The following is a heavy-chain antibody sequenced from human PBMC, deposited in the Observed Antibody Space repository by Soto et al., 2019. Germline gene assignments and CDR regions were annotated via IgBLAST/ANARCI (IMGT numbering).Heavy chain of an antibody. J-gene: IGHJ4*02. CDR2: ISGSGTTI. V-gene: IGHV3-48*03. CDR3: ARGYTGGWSRGGYFDY. CDR1: GLTFSSYD. D-gene: IGHD6-19*01. Sequence: GGSLRLSCVASGLTFSSYDMNWVRQAPGKGPEWVSHISGSGTTIYYADSVRGRFTISRDNAKNSLYLQMNSLRAEDRAIYYCARGYTGGWSRGGYFDYWGQGXLVTVYS.